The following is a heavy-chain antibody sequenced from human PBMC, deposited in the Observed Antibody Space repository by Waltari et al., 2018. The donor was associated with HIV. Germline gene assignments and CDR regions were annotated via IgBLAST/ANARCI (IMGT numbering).Heavy chain of an antibody. J-gene: IGHJ6*02. Sequence: EVQLVESGGGLVQPGRSLRLSCAASGFTFDDYAMHWVRQAPGKGLEWVSGISWNSGSIGYADSVKGRFTISRDNAKNSLYLQMNSLRAEDTALYYCAKDITGVRLYGDYARDYYYGMDVWGQGTTVTVSS. CDR2: ISWNSGSI. CDR1: GFTFDDYA. CDR3: AKDITGVRLYGDYARDYYYGMDV. V-gene: IGHV3-9*01. D-gene: IGHD4-17*01.